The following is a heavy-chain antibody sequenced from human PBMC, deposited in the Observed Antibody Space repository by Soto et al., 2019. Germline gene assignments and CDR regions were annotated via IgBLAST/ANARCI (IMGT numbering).Heavy chain of an antibody. Sequence: ASVKVSCKASGYSFTNYYVHWVRQAPGQGLEWMGVINPDGGSTRSAQKFQGRLTMTRDTSTSTAYMELSSLRSEDTAVYYCARDLGGWPDYWGQGTLVTVSS. D-gene: IGHD2-15*01. CDR3: ARDLGGWPDY. CDR2: INPDGGST. J-gene: IGHJ4*02. V-gene: IGHV1-46*01. CDR1: GYSFTNYY.